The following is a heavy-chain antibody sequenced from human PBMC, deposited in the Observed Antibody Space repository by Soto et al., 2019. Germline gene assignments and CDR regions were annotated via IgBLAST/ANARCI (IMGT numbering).Heavy chain of an antibody. CDR2: ISYDGSNK. V-gene: IGHV3-30-3*01. D-gene: IGHD6-6*01. J-gene: IGHJ5*02. CDR1: VFTFSSYA. Sequence: TGGSLRLSCAASVFTFSSYAMHWVRQAPGKGLEWVAVISYDGSNKYYADSVKGRFTISRDNSKNTLYLQMNSLRAEDTAVYYCAREIAARPYNWFDPWGQGTLVTVSS. CDR3: AREIAARPYNWFDP.